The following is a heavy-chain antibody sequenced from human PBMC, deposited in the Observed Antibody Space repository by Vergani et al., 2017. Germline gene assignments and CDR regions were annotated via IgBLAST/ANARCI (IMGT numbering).Heavy chain of an antibody. CDR3: ARDRLSGSYFGLAFDI. D-gene: IGHD1-26*01. Sequence: QVQLVESGGGVVQPWRSLRLSCAASGFTFSSYGMHWVRQAPGKGLEWVAVIWYDGSNKYYADSVKGRFTISRDNSKNTLYLQMNSLRAEDTAVYYCARDRLSGSYFGLAFDIWGQGTMVTVSS. CDR2: IWYDGSNK. CDR1: GFTFSSYG. V-gene: IGHV3-33*01. J-gene: IGHJ3*02.